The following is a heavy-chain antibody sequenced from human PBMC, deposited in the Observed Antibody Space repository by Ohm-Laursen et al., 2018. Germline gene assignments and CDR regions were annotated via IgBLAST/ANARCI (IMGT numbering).Heavy chain of an antibody. J-gene: IGHJ4*02. D-gene: IGHD3-3*01. V-gene: IGHV3-15*01. Sequence: SLRLSCAASGFSFSDVWMSWVRQAPGKGLEWVGRIKSKTDGGTTHYAAPVKGRFTMSTDDSKNMLYLQMNSLKTEDTAVYYCTTAISPDYWGQGTLVTVSS. CDR2: IKSKTDGGTT. CDR3: TTAISPDY. CDR1: GFSFSDVW.